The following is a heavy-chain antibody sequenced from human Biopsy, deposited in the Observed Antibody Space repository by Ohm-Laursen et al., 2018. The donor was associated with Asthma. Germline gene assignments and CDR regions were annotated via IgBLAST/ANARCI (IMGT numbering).Heavy chain of an antibody. D-gene: IGHD3-10*01. V-gene: IGHV1-46*02. CDR1: GFSFDNYF. CDR2: INPSGGST. J-gene: IGHJ3*02. Sequence: GASVKVSCKASGFSFDNYFMHWVRQAPGQGLEWMGIINPSGGSTSYAQKFQGRVTMTRDTSTSTVYMELSSLRSEDTAVYYCARVSITPGAFDIWGQGTMVTVSS. CDR3: ARVSITPGAFDI.